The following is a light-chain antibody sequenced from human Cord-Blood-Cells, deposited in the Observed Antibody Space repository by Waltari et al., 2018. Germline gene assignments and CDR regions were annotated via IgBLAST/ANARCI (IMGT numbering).Light chain of an antibody. CDR2: EVS. CDR3: SSYTSSSTYV. Sequence: QSDLTQPASVSGSPGQSITISCTGTSSDVGGYNYVSWYHQHPGKAPKLMIYEVSNRPSGVSNRFSGSKSGNTASLTISGLQAEDEADYYCSSYTSSSTYVFGTGTKVTVL. V-gene: IGLV2-14*01. J-gene: IGLJ1*01. CDR1: SSDVGGYNY.